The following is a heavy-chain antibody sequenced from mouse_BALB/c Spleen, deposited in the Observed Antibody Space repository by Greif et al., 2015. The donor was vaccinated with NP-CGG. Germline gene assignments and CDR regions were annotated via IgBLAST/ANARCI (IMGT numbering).Heavy chain of an antibody. V-gene: IGHV1-80*01. Sequence: VQLVESGAELVRPGSSVKISCKASGYAFSSYWMNWVKQRPGQGLEWIGQIYPGDGDTNYNGKFKGKATLTADKSSSTAYMQLSSLTSEDSAVYFCAREGTGGFAYWGQGTLVTVSA. CDR3: AREGTGGFAY. J-gene: IGHJ3*01. CDR2: IYPGDGDT. CDR1: GYAFSSYW.